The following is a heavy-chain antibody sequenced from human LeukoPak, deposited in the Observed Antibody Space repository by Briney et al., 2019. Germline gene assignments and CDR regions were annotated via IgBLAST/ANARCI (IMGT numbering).Heavy chain of an antibody. Sequence: GGSLRLSCAASGFTFSSYWMHWVRQAQGKGLVWVSRINSDGSSTSYADSVKGRFTISRDNAKNTLYLQMNSLRAEDTAVYYCARYRITIFGPPGWFDPWGQGTLVTVSS. CDR1: GFTFSSYW. V-gene: IGHV3-74*01. CDR2: INSDGSST. CDR3: ARYRITIFGPPGWFDP. D-gene: IGHD3-3*01. J-gene: IGHJ5*02.